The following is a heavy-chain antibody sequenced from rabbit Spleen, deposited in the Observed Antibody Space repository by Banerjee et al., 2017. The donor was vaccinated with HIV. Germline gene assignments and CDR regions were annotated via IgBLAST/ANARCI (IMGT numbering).Heavy chain of an antibody. D-gene: IGHD6-1*01. CDR2: IYSAIHYT. Sequence: QEHLEEFGGGLVQPGGSLKLSCKGSGFDFSSYYMSWVRQAPGKGLEWIGYIYSAIHYTYYASWAKGRFTISKTSSTTVTLQMTSLTAADTATYFCARGVRASGDSGYGYPDLWGPGTLVTVS. V-gene: IGHV1S45*01. CDR3: ARGVRASGDSGYGYPDL. CDR1: GFDFSSYYM. J-gene: IGHJ4*01.